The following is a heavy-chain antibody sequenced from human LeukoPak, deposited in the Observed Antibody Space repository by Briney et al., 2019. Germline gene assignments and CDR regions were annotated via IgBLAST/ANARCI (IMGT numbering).Heavy chain of an antibody. CDR2: ISWNSGSI. CDR1: GFTFDDYT. D-gene: IGHD6-19*01. V-gene: IGHV3-9*01. CDR3: AKVQSGYSSGWYSPLFDY. Sequence: PGGSLRLSCAASGFTFDDYTVHWVRQAPGKGLEWVSGISWNSGSIGYADSVKGRFTISRDNAKNSLYLQMNSLRAEDTALYYCAKVQSGYSSGWYSPLFDYWGQGTLVTVSS. J-gene: IGHJ4*02.